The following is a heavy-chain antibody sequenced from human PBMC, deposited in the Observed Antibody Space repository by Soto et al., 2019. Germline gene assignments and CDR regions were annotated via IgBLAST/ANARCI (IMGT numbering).Heavy chain of an antibody. CDR2: ISWDGLAQ. D-gene: IGHD1-1*01. CDR1: GFTFSRYG. V-gene: IGHV3-30*18. Sequence: ESVGGVVQPGRSLRLLCEASGFTFSRYGMHWVRQAPGMGLEWVAVISWDGLAQYFGDSVKGRFTISRDNSQNTLYLQMNSLRTEDTAIYYCAKETIQVGGPNYFDYWGQGVLVTVSS. CDR3: AKETIQVGGPNYFDY. J-gene: IGHJ4*02.